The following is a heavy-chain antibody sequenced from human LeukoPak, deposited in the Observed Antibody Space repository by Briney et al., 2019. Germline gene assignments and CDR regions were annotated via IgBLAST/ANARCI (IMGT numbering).Heavy chain of an antibody. CDR2: IWYDGSNK. CDR1: GFTFSSYG. J-gene: IGHJ4*02. CDR3: AREGDYSNSYFDY. V-gene: IGHV3-33*01. Sequence: GGSLRLSCAASGFTFSSYGMHWVRQAPGKGLEWVAVIWYDGSNKYYADSVKGRFTISRDNSKNTLYLQMNSLRAEDTAVYYCAREGDYSNSYFDYWSQGTLVTVSS. D-gene: IGHD4-11*01.